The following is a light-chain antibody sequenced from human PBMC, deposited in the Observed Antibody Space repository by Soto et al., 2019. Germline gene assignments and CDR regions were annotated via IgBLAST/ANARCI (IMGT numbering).Light chain of an antibody. J-gene: IGLJ1*01. CDR2: SNN. Sequence: QSVLTQPPSASGTLGQRVIISCSGSSSHIGSNTVNWYQQLPGTAPKLLIYSNNQRPSGVPDRFSGSKSGTSASLAISGLQSEDEADYYCAAWDDSLNGRYVFGTGTKLTVL. CDR1: SSHIGSNT. V-gene: IGLV1-44*01. CDR3: AAWDDSLNGRYV.